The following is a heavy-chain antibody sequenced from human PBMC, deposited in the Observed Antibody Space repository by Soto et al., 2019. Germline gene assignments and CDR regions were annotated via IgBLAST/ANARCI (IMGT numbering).Heavy chain of an antibody. CDR1: GFTFSSHT. Sequence: EVQLVESGGGLVQPGGSLRLSCAASGFTFSSHTMHWVRQAPGKGLEYVSTVSSNGGSTYYADSVRGRFTISRDNSKNTLYLQMGSLRADDMAVYYCARGLGRSWYYAIDSWGQGTMGTVSS. J-gene: IGHJ3*02. V-gene: IGHV3-64*07. D-gene: IGHD6-13*01. CDR3: ARGLGRSWYYAIDS. CDR2: VSSNGGST.